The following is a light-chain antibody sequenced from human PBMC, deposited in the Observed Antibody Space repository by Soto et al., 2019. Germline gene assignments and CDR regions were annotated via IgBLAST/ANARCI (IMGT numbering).Light chain of an antibody. J-gene: IGLJ3*02. V-gene: IGLV1-44*01. Sequence: QSVLTQPPSASGTPGQRVTISCSGGRSNIGSNTVNWYQQLPGTAPKLLIYTNNQRPSGVPDRFSGSKSGTSASLAISGLQSEDEADYYCAAWDDRLNGPMFGGGTKVTVL. CDR2: TNN. CDR3: AAWDDRLNGPM. CDR1: RSNIGSNT.